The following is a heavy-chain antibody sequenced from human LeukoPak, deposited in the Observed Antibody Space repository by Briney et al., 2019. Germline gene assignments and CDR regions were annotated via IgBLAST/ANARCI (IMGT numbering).Heavy chain of an antibody. CDR3: AKDQAPRIAAIDY. J-gene: IGHJ4*02. CDR2: ISSSSSGT. Sequence: GSLRLSCTASGFTFSNYAMSWVRQAPGKGLEWVSAISSSSSGTYYADSVKGRFTISRDNSKNTLYLQMNSLRAEDTAVYYCAKDQAPRIAAIDYWGQGTLVTVSS. CDR1: GFTFSNYA. V-gene: IGHV3-23*01. D-gene: IGHD6-13*01.